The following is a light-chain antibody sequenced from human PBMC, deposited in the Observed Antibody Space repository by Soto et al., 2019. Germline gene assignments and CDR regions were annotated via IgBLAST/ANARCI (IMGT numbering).Light chain of an antibody. J-gene: IGKJ1*01. CDR2: GAS. CDR1: QSVSSN. Sequence: TQMTQSLSTLSVSPSERSTLSRRVSQSVSSNLAWYQQKPGQAPRLLIYGASTRATGIPARFSGSVCGREFTLTTISLQCEGVAAYLCKQYNNGRPWTFGQGTKVDNK. CDR3: KQYNNGRPWT. V-gene: IGKV3-15*01.